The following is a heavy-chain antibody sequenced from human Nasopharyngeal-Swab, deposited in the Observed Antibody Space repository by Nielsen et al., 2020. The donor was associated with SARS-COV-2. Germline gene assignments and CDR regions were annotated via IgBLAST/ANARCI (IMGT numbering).Heavy chain of an antibody. D-gene: IGHD3-22*01. V-gene: IGHV3-21*01. CDR2: ISSSSSYI. Sequence: GGSLRLSCAASGFTFSSYSMNWVRQAPGKGLEWVSSISSSSSYIYYADSVKGRFTISRDNAQNSLYLQMNSLRAEDTAVYYCARLFRDYYDSSGYYYYYYYIDVWGKGTTVTVSS. CDR3: ARLFRDYYDSSGYYYYYYYIDV. J-gene: IGHJ6*03. CDR1: GFTFSSYS.